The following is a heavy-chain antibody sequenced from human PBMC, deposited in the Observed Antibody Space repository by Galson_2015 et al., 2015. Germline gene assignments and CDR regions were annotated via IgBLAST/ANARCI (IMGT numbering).Heavy chain of an antibody. J-gene: IGHJ5*02. CDR1: GFTFSSYS. CDR3: ARDAGSELLWFGELSSWFDP. Sequence: SLRLSCAASGFTFSSYSMNWVRQAPGKGLEWVSSISSSSSYIYYADSVKGRFTISRDNAKNSLYLQMNSLRSEDTAVYYCARDAGSELLWFGELSSWFDPWGQGTLVTVSS. CDR2: ISSSSSYI. D-gene: IGHD3-10*01. V-gene: IGHV3-21*04.